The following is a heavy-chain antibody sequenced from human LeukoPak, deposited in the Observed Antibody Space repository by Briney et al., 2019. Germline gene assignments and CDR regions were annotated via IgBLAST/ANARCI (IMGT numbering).Heavy chain of an antibody. Sequence: ETLSLTCGVYGGSFSGYYWNWIRQPPGKGLEWIGQINHSGSTNYNPSLKSRVTISLDTSKNQFSLKLSSVTAADTAVYYCAREGGYYDTLTGYYPYNWFDPWGQGTLVTVSS. CDR2: INHSGST. V-gene: IGHV4-34*01. CDR3: AREGGYYDTLTGYYPYNWFDP. J-gene: IGHJ5*02. CDR1: GGSFSGYY. D-gene: IGHD3-9*01.